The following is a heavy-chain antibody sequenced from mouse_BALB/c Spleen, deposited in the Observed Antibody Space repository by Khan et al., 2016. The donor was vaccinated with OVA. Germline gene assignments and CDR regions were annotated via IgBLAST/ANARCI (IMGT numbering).Heavy chain of an antibody. J-gene: IGHJ2*01. V-gene: IGHV1-20*02. CDR1: GYSFTGYF. D-gene: IGHD1-1*01. Sequence: VQLQESGPELVKPGASVKISCKASGYSFTGYFMNWVMQSHGKSLEWIGRINPHIGETFYNQKFKAKATLTVDESSSTAHMELRSLASEDSAVYYCARNYGSDFDYWGQGTTLTVSS. CDR3: ARNYGSDFDY. CDR2: INPHIGET.